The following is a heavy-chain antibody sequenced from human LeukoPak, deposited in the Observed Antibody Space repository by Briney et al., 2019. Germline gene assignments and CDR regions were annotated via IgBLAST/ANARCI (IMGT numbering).Heavy chain of an antibody. D-gene: IGHD6-19*01. CDR3: AREKAVAASRRFDY. Sequence: GGSLRLSCAVSGFTFSSYAMNWVRQAPGKGLEYVSTISSNGGSTYYANSVKGRFTISRDNSKNTLYLQMGSLRAEDMAVYYWAREKAVAASRRFDYWGQGTLVTVSS. CDR2: ISSNGGST. CDR1: GFTFSSYA. J-gene: IGHJ4*02. V-gene: IGHV3-64*01.